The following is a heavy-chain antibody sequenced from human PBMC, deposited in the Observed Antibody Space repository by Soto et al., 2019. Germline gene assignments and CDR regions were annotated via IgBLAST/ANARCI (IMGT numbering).Heavy chain of an antibody. CDR3: ARNYYDGTTYDDAFAF. V-gene: IGHV4-59*12. Sequence: SETLSLTCTVSGGSISSYYWSWIRQPPGKGLEWIGYIYQSGNTYYNSSLNSRVTILVDRSKNQFSLRLTSVTAADTAVYFCARNYYDGTTYDDAFAFWGQGTVVTVSS. CDR2: IYQSGNT. D-gene: IGHD3-22*01. J-gene: IGHJ3*01. CDR1: GGSISSYY.